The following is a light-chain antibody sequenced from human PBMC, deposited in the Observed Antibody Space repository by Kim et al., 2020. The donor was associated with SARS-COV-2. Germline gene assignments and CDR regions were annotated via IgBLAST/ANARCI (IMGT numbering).Light chain of an antibody. J-gene: IGKJ2*01. CDR2: GVS. CDR3: QYYGRSLYT. CDR1: QSLNNNY. V-gene: IGKV3-20*01. Sequence: EIVLTQSPGTLSLSPGESATLSCRASQSLNNNYVAWYQQKPGQAPRILIYGVSNRATAIPDRFSGSGSGTDFTLTINRLEPEDFVVYYCQYYGRSLYTFGPGTKLEI.